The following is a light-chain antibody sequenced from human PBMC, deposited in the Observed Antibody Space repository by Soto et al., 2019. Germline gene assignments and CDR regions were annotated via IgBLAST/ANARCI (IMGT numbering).Light chain of an antibody. J-gene: IGLJ1*01. CDR1: SSDVGGYDY. Sequence: QSVLTQPASVSGSPGQSVTISCTGASSDVGGYDYVSWYQQHPGKAPKLILYEVNNRPSGVSNHFSSSKSGNTASLIISGLQADDEADYYCSSYSTTSTLVFGSGTKLTVL. V-gene: IGLV2-14*01. CDR3: SSYSTTSTLV. CDR2: EVN.